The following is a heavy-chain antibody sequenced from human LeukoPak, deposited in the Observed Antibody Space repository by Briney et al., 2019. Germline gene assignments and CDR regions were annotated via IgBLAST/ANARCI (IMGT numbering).Heavy chain of an antibody. CDR2: VNHSGYT. V-gene: IGHV4-34*01. Sequence: SETLSLTCGVSGTSFTSYYWSWIRQTPGKGLEWIGEVNHSGYTNMNPSLKSRVTISVDTSKNQFSLMMTSVTAADTAVYFCARMTTGRDYWGQGTLVTVSS. D-gene: IGHD4-17*01. CDR3: ARMTTGRDY. CDR1: GTSFTSYY. J-gene: IGHJ4*02.